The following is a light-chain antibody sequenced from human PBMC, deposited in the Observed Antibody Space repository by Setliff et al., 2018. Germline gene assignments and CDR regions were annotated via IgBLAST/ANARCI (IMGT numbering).Light chain of an antibody. J-gene: IGLJ1*01. CDR1: GSDVGAYKF. Sequence: QSVLTQPASVSGSPGQSIAVSCTGSGSDVGAYKFVSWYQLRPGKAPRLMIYDVSNRPSGVSDRFSGSKSGNTASLTISGLQAEDEADYYCCSYTGTSTPYVFGTGTKVTVL. CDR3: CSYTGTSTPYV. CDR2: DVS. V-gene: IGLV2-14*01.